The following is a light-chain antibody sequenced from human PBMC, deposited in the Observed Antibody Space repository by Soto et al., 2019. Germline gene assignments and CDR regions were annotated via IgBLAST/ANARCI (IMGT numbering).Light chain of an antibody. V-gene: IGLV1-47*02. Sequence: QPVLTQPPSASGTPGQRVTISCSGSSSNIGSNYVYWYQQLPGTAPKLLTYSNNQRPSGVPDRFSGSKSGTSASLVISGLRSEDEADYYCAAWDDSLSGLYVFGTGTKLTVL. CDR2: SNN. CDR3: AAWDDSLSGLYV. J-gene: IGLJ1*01. CDR1: SSNIGSNY.